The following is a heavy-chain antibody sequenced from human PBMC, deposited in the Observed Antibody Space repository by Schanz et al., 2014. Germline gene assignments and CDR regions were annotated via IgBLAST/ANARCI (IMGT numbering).Heavy chain of an antibody. J-gene: IGHJ5*02. CDR3: ARDVYRSGRPFDL. D-gene: IGHD5-18*01. CDR2: VSSYDTTV. CDR1: GFTFADYY. V-gene: IGHV3-11*04. Sequence: VQLLESGGGLFKPGGSLRLSCAGSGFTFADYYMTWIRQAPGKGLEWISYVSSYDTTVSYADSVKGRFTISRDNAKNSVYLQMNTLRAEDTAIYFCARDVYRSGRPFDLWGQGTLVTVSS.